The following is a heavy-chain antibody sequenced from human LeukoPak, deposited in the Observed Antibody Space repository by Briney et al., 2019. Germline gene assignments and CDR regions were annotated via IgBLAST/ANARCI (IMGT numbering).Heavy chain of an antibody. Sequence: SVKVSCKASGGTFSSYAISWVRQAPGQGLEWMGRIIPIFGTANYAQKFQGRVTITTDESTSTAYMELSSLRSEDTAVYYCARTGHSGYDHRDYWGQGTLVTVSS. V-gene: IGHV1-69*05. CDR2: IIPIFGTA. CDR3: ARTGHSGYDHRDY. CDR1: GGTFSSYA. D-gene: IGHD5-12*01. J-gene: IGHJ4*02.